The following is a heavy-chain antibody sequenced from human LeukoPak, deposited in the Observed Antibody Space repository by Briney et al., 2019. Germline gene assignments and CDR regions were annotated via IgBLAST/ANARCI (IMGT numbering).Heavy chain of an antibody. Sequence: SETLSLTCAVYGGSFSGCYWSWIRQPPGKGLEWIGEINHSGSTNYNPSLKSRVPLSGDTSKNQFSLKLSSVTAADTAVYYCARGPMVDYYDGSGYYYFDSWGQGTLVTVSS. D-gene: IGHD3-22*01. CDR1: GGSFSGCY. CDR3: ARGPMVDYYDGSGYYYFDS. V-gene: IGHV4-34*01. CDR2: INHSGST. J-gene: IGHJ4*02.